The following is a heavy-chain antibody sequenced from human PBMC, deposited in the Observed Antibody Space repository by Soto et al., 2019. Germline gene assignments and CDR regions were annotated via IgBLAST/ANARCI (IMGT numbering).Heavy chain of an antibody. CDR3: ARDLWACSSTSCYISAFDI. J-gene: IGHJ3*02. CDR1: EFTFSDYY. Sequence: PGGSLRLSCAASEFTFSDYYMSWIRQAPGKGLEWVSYISSSSSYTNYADSVKGRFTISRDNAKNSLYLQMNSLRAEDTAVYYCARDLWACSSTSCYISAFDIWGQGTMVTVSS. CDR2: ISSSSSYT. V-gene: IGHV3-11*06. D-gene: IGHD2-2*02.